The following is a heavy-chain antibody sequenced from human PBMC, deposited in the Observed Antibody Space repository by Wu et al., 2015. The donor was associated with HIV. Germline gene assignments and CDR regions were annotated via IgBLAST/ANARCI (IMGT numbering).Heavy chain of an antibody. V-gene: IGHV1-2*02. J-gene: IGHJ6*02. CDR2: INPNSGGT. D-gene: IGHD3-9*01. CDR3: AAYYDILTGYYGRLGFYYNMDV. CDR1: GYTFTDYY. Sequence: QVQAGAVWAEVKKPGASVKVSCKASGYTFTDYYMHWVRQAPGQGLEWMGWINPNSGGTNYAQKFQGRVTMTRDTSISTAYMELSRLRSDDTAVYYCAAYYDILTGYYGRLGFYYNMDVWGQGTTVTVSS.